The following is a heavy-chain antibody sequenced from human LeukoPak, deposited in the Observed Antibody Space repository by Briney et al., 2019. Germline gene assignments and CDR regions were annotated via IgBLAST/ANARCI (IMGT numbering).Heavy chain of an antibody. CDR2: ISGSGDFI. CDR3: ARDGSYYGPDY. J-gene: IGHJ4*02. D-gene: IGHD3-10*01. Sequence: AGGSLRLSCAASGSTFSSYEMNWVRQVPGKGLEWVSYISGSGDFIYYADSVKGRFTISRDNAKNSLYLQMISLRAEDTAMYYCARDGSYYGPDYWGQGALVTVSS. V-gene: IGHV3-48*03. CDR1: GSTFSSYE.